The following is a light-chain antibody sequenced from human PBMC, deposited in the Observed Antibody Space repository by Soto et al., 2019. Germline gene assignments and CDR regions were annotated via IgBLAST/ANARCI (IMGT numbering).Light chain of an antibody. CDR2: EDT. Sequence: QSALTQPASVSGSPGQSITISCTGTSSDVGKYNLVSWYQQHPGKAPKLILYEDTKRPSGVSSRFSGSKSGNTASLGISGLQAEDEADYYCCSYAGLSTWVFGGGTKLTVL. CDR3: CSYAGLSTWV. CDR1: SSDVGKYNL. V-gene: IGLV2-23*01. J-gene: IGLJ3*02.